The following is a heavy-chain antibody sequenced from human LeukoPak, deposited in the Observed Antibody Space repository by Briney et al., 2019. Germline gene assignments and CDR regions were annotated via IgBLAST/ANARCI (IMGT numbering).Heavy chain of an antibody. D-gene: IGHD3-16*02. J-gene: IGHJ4*02. CDR2: IYSGGST. CDR1: GFTVSSNY. V-gene: IGHV3-66*04. Sequence: GGSLRLSCAASGFTVSSNYMSWVRQAPGKGLEWVSVIYSGGSTYYADSVKGRFTISRDNSKNTLYLQMNSLRAEDTAVYYCASHASVYSSYDYVWGSYRYPFDYWGQGTLVTVSS. CDR3: ASHASVYSSYDYVWGSYRYPFDY.